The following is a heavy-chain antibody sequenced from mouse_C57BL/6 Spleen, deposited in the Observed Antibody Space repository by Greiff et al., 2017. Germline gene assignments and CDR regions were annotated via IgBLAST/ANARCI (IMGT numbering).Heavy chain of an antibody. Sequence: VQLQQSGPELVKPGASVKIPCKASGYTFTDYNMDWVKQSHGKSLEWIGDINPNNGGTIYNQKFKGKATLTVDKSSSTAYMELRSLTSEDTAVYYCATYDGYYGGYFDVWGTGTTVTVSS. D-gene: IGHD2-3*01. CDR2: INPNNGGT. V-gene: IGHV1-18*01. J-gene: IGHJ1*03. CDR3: ATYDGYYGGYFDV. CDR1: GYTFTDYN.